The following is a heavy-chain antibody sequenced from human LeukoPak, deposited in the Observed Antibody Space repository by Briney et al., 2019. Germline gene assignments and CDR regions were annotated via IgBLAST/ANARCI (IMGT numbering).Heavy chain of an antibody. CDR1: GGSISSYY. Sequence: PSETLSLTCTVSGGSISSYYWSWIRQPPGKGLEWIGYIYYSGSTNYNPSLKSRVTISVDTSKNQFSLKPSSVTAADTAVYYCARVGEEGVPDYWGQGTLVTVSS. CDR3: ARVGEEGVPDY. J-gene: IGHJ4*02. CDR2: IYYSGST. V-gene: IGHV4-59*01. D-gene: IGHD3-10*01.